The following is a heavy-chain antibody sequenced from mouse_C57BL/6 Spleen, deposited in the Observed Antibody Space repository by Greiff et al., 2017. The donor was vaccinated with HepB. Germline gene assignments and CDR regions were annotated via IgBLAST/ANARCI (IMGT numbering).Heavy chain of an antibody. J-gene: IGHJ1*03. CDR2: IDPNSGGT. Sequence: QVQLKQPGAELVKPGASVKLSCKASGYTFTSYWMHWVKQRPGRGLEWIGRIDPNSGGTKYNEKFKSKATLTVDKPSSTAYMQLSSLTAEDSAVYCCAREYYYGSSPWYFEVWGTGTTVTVSS. CDR3: AREYYYGSSPWYFEV. V-gene: IGHV1-72*01. CDR1: GYTFTSYW. D-gene: IGHD1-1*01.